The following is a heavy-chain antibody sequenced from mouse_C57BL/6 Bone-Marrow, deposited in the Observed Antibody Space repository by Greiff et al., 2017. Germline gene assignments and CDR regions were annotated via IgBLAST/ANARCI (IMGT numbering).Heavy chain of an antibody. CDR3: AREGYYGSSSY. CDR2: ISYDGSN. V-gene: IGHV3-6*01. Sequence: ESGPGLVKPSQSLSLTCSVTGYSITSGYYWNWIRQFPGNKLEWMGYISYDGSNNYNPSLKNRISITRDTSKNQFFLKLNSVTTEDTATYYCAREGYYGSSSYWGQGTTLTVSS. J-gene: IGHJ2*01. D-gene: IGHD1-1*01. CDR1: GYSITSGYY.